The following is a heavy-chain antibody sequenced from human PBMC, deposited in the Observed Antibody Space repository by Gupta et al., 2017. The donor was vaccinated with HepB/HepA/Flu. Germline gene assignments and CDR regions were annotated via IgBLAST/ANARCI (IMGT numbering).Heavy chain of an antibody. CDR2: VSAYNGNT. D-gene: IGHD3-22*01. Sequence: QVQLVQSGAEVKKPGASVKVSCKASGYTFTNYGISWVRQAPGQELEWMGWVSAYNGNTNYAQKFQGRVTLTTDTSTSTAYMELRSLRSDDTAVYYCARGKSYDRSHYYMFFYYWGQGTLVTVYS. CDR3: ARGKSYDRSHYYMFFYY. J-gene: IGHJ4*02. V-gene: IGHV1-18*01. CDR1: GYTFTNYG.